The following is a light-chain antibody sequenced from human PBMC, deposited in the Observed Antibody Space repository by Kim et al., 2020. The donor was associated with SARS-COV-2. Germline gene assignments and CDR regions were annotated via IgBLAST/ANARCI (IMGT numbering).Light chain of an antibody. CDR2: EVN. CDR1: SSDIGRYNY. J-gene: IGLJ1*01. CDR3: SSVADSDTFV. Sequence: GQSVTISCTGTSSDIGRYNYVSWYQQHPGKAPKLMIYEVNQRPSGVPDRFSGSKSGNTASLTVSGLQAEDEAVYYCSSVADSDTFVFGTGTKVTVL. V-gene: IGLV2-8*01.